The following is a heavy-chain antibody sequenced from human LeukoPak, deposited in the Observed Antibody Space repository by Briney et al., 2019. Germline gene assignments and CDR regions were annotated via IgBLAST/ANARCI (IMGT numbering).Heavy chain of an antibody. J-gene: IGHJ4*02. D-gene: IGHD5-18*01. V-gene: IGHV3-21*01. CDR1: GFTVSTSY. Sequence: TGGSLRLSCAASGFTVSTSYMNWVRQAPGKGLEWVSSISSSSSYIYYADSVKGRFTISRDNAKNSLYLQMNSLRAEDTAVYYCARDPGIQAAGYWGQGTLVTVSS. CDR2: ISSSSSYI. CDR3: ARDPGIQAAGY.